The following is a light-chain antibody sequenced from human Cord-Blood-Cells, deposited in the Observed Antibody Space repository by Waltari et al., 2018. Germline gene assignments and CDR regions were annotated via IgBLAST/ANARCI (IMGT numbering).Light chain of an antibody. J-gene: IGLJ1*01. CDR1: SLISYY. V-gene: IGLV3-19*01. Sequence: SSELTQDPAVSVALGQTVRITCQGDSLISYYHSWYQQKPGQAPVLVIYGKNNRPSGIPDRFSGSSSGNTASLTITGAQAEDEADYYCNSRDSSGNHYVFGTGTKVTVL. CDR2: GKN. CDR3: NSRDSSGNHYV.